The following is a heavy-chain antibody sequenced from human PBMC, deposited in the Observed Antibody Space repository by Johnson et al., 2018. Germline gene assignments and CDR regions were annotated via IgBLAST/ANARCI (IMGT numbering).Heavy chain of an antibody. CDR1: GFTFSDHY. CDR2: ARNKANSYTT. J-gene: IGHJ1*01. CDR3: ARSQAVQH. Sequence: EVQLVESGGGLVQPGGSLRLSCAASGFTFSDHYMDWVRQAPGKGLEWVGRARNKANSYTTEYAASVKGRFTISRDDSKNSLYLQMNSLRAEDTAVYYCARSQAVQHWGQGTLVTVSS. V-gene: IGHV3-72*01.